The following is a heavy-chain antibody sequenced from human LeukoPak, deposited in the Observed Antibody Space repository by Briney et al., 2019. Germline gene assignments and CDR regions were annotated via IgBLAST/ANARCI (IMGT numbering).Heavy chain of an antibody. CDR1: SGSFSGYY. J-gene: IGHJ4*02. V-gene: IGHV4-34*01. CDR3: AREVPAAGFDS. D-gene: IGHD6-13*01. Sequence: SETLSLTCAVYSGSFSGYYWSWIRQPPGKGLEWMGEINHNGSTNYNPSLTSRVTISVDASKNQFSLMLSSVTAADTAVYYCAREVPAAGFDSWGQGTLVTVSS. CDR2: INHNGST.